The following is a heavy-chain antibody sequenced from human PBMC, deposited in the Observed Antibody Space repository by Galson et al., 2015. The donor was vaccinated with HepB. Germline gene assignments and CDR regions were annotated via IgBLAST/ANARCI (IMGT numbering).Heavy chain of an antibody. Sequence: SLRLSCAASGFTFDDYAMHWVRQAPGKGLEWVSGISWNSGSTGYADSVKGRFTISRDNAKNSLYLQMNSLRAKDTALYYCAKDIQGIQLWLFDYWGQGTLVTVSS. CDR1: GFTFDDYA. V-gene: IGHV3-9*01. D-gene: IGHD5-18*01. J-gene: IGHJ4*02. CDR2: ISWNSGST. CDR3: AKDIQGIQLWLFDY.